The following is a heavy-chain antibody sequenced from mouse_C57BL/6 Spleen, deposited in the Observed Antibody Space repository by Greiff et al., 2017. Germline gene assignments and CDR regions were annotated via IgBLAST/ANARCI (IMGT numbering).Heavy chain of an antibody. CDR2: INYDGSST. CDR3: ARDRYYGRGAGLDY. D-gene: IGHD1-1*01. Sequence: EVMLVESEGGLVQPGSSMKLSCTASGFTFSDYYMAWVRQVPEKGLEWVANINYDGSSTYYLDFLKSRFIISRDNAKNILYLQMSSLKSEDTATYYCARDRYYGRGAGLDYWGQGTTLTVSS. CDR1: GFTFSDYY. J-gene: IGHJ2*01. V-gene: IGHV5-16*01.